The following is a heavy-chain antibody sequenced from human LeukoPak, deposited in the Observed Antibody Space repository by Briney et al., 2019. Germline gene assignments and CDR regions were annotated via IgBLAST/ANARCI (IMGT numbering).Heavy chain of an antibody. Sequence: GGSLRLSCAASGFTFSDYYMSWIRQTPGKGLEWVLYVSSSGSTIYYADSVKGRFTISRDNAKNSLYLQMNSLRAEDTAVYYCARMGTMSDAFDIWGQGTMVTVPS. CDR3: ARMGTMSDAFDI. J-gene: IGHJ3*02. D-gene: IGHD3-22*01. V-gene: IGHV3-11*01. CDR2: VSSSGSTI. CDR1: GFTFSDYY.